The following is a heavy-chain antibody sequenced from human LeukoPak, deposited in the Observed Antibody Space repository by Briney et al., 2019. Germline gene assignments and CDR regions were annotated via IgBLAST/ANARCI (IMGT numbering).Heavy chain of an antibody. J-gene: IGHJ3*02. CDR3: ARAVAGNDAFDI. D-gene: IGHD6-19*01. V-gene: IGHV1-69*04. Sequence: SVKVSCKPSGGTXSSYGITWVRQAPGQGLEWVGKIIPVLGITTYAQKFQGRVTMTRDTSTSTVYMELSSLRSVDTAVYYCARAVAGNDAFDIRGQGTMVTVSS. CDR1: GGTXSSYG. CDR2: IIPVLGIT.